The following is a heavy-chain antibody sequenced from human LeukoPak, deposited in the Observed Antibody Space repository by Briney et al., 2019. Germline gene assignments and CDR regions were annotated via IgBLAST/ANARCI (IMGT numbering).Heavy chain of an antibody. CDR2: ISAYNGNT. Sequence: ASVKVSCKASGYTFTSYGISWVRQAPGQGLEWMGWISAYNGNTNYAQKLQGRVTMTTDTSTSTAYMELRSLRSDDTAVYYCAKDLLATVVFDYWGQGTLVTVSS. V-gene: IGHV1-18*01. J-gene: IGHJ4*02. CDR1: GYTFTSYG. CDR3: AKDLLATVVFDY. D-gene: IGHD4-23*01.